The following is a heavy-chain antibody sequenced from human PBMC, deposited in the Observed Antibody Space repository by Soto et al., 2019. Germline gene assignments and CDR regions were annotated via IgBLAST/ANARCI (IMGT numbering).Heavy chain of an antibody. J-gene: IGHJ4*02. CDR3: ARDSAAAAGLSFDS. Sequence: QVQLVQSGAEVKTPGASVRVSCKASGYTFTDYYMHWVRRAPGQGLEWMGWINDNSGATRYSQRFQGRVTLTRDTSISTAYMELSSLRSDDTAVYYCARDSAAAAGLSFDSWGQGTLVTVPS. D-gene: IGHD6-13*01. V-gene: IGHV1-2*02. CDR1: GYTFTDYY. CDR2: INDNSGAT.